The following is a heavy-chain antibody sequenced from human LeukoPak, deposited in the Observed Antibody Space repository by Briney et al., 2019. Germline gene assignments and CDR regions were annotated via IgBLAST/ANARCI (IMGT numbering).Heavy chain of an antibody. CDR3: ARRTPYSDSSGYYYYYFDY. Sequence: SETLSLTCTVSGGPISSNNYYWGWIRQPPGKGLEWIGSVYYSGGTYYNPSLKSRVTISVATSKNQFSLKLSSVTAADTAVYYCARRTPYSDSSGYYYYYFDYWGQGTLVTVSS. V-gene: IGHV4-39*01. CDR1: GGPISSNNYY. J-gene: IGHJ4*02. CDR2: VYYSGGT. D-gene: IGHD3-22*01.